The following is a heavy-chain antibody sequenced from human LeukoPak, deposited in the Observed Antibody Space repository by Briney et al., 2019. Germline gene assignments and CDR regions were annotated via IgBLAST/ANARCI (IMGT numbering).Heavy chain of an antibody. V-gene: IGHV4-39*07. J-gene: IGHJ1*01. CDR1: GGSISSSSYY. Sequence: SETLSLTCTVSGGSISSSSYYWGWIRQPPGKGLEWIGEINHGGSTNYNPSLKSRVTISIDTSKNQFSLKLSSVTAADTAVYYCARYLDYGGNSRVFQHWGQGTLVTVSS. CDR3: ARYLDYGGNSRVFQH. CDR2: INHGGST. D-gene: IGHD4-23*01.